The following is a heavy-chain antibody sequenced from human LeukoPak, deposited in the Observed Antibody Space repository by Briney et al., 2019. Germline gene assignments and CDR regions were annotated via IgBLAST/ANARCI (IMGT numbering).Heavy chain of an antibody. CDR1: GFTFSSYE. V-gene: IGHV3-48*03. D-gene: IGHD1-14*01. CDR2: ISSSGSTI. Sequence: PGGSLRLSCAASGFTFSSYEMNWVRQAPGKGLEWVSYISSSGSTIYYADSVKGRFTISRDNAKNSLYLQMNSPRAEDTAVYYCARLKPGPRTQWGQGTLVTVSS. J-gene: IGHJ4*02. CDR3: ARLKPGPRTQ.